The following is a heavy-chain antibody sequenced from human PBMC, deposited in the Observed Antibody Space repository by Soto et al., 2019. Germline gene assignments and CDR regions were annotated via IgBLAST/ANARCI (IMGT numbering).Heavy chain of an antibody. CDR1: GGSISSGGYY. D-gene: IGHD6-25*01. J-gene: IGHJ5*02. V-gene: IGHV4-31*03. Sequence: SETLSLTCTVSGGSISSGGYYWSWIRQHPGKGLEWIGYIYYSGSTYYNPSLKSRVTLSVDTSKNQFSLKLSSVTAADTAVYYCARAAATNWFDPWGQGTLVTVSS. CDR2: IYYSGST. CDR3: ARAAATNWFDP.